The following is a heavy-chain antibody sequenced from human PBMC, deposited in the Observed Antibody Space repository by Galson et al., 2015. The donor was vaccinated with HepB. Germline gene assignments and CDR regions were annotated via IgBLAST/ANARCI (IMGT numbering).Heavy chain of an antibody. CDR2: INQNGREK. Sequence: SLRLSCAGSGFTFSDYYMNWFRQAPGKGLEWVANINQNGREKNYVDSVKGRFTISRDNARNSLYLQMNRLRSEDTAVYFCARAGAKTPSRHYLDFWGRGTLATVSS. J-gene: IGHJ4*02. CDR1: GFTFSDYY. CDR3: ARAGAKTPSRHYLDF. V-gene: IGHV3-7*03. D-gene: IGHD3-10*01.